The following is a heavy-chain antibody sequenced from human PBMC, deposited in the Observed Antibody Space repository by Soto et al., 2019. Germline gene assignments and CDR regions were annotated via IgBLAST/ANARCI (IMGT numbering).Heavy chain of an antibody. V-gene: IGHV4-59*01. Sequence: SETLSLTCTVSGGSISSYYWSWIRQPPGKGLEWIGYIYYSGSTNYNPSLKSRVTISVDTSKDQFSLKLSSVTAADTAVYYCAVNRDGYNLYYFDYWGQGTLVTVSS. CDR2: IYYSGST. CDR3: AVNRDGYNLYYFDY. D-gene: IGHD5-12*01. CDR1: GGSISSYY. J-gene: IGHJ4*02.